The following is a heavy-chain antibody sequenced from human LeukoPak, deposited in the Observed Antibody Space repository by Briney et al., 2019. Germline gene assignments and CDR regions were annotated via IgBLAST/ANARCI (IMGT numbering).Heavy chain of an antibody. CDR1: GFTFSSYA. Sequence: GGSLRLSCAASGFTFSSYAMHWVRQAPGKGLEWVAVISYDGSNKYYADSVKGRFTISRDNSKNTLYLQMNSLRAEDTAVYYCARLTYYYDSSGYYIDAFDIWGQGTMVTVSS. J-gene: IGHJ3*02. CDR3: ARLTYYYDSSGYYIDAFDI. CDR2: ISYDGSNK. V-gene: IGHV3-30-3*01. D-gene: IGHD3-22*01.